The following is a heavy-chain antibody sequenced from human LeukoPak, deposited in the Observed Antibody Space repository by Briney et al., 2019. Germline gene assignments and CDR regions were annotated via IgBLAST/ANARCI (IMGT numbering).Heavy chain of an antibody. J-gene: IGHJ4*02. V-gene: IGHV1-2*02. Sequence: ASVKVSCNASGYXFTGYYMHWVRQAPGQGLEWMGWINPNSGGTNYAQKFQGRVTMTRDTSISTAYMELSRLRSDDTAVYYCARDHSAGSFDYWGQGTLVTVSS. D-gene: IGHD1-26*01. CDR1: GYXFTGYY. CDR2: INPNSGGT. CDR3: ARDHSAGSFDY.